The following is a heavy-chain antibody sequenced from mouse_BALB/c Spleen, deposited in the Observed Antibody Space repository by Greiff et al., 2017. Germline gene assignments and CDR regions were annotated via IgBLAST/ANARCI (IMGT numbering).Heavy chain of an antibody. CDR2: IDPANGNT. Sequence: VQLKESGAELVKPGASVKLSCTASGFNIKDTYMHWVKQRPEQGLEWIGRIDPANGNTKYDPKFQGKATITADTSSNTAYLHLSSLTSEDTAVYYCARNGNRYYAMDYWGQGTSGTVSS. V-gene: IGHV14-3*02. D-gene: IGHD2-1*01. CDR3: ARNGNRYYAMDY. CDR1: GFNIKDTY. J-gene: IGHJ4*01.